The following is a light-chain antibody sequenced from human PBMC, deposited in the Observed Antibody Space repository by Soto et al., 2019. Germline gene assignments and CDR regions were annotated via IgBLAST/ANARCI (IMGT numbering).Light chain of an antibody. V-gene: IGKV3-11*01. CDR3: QQRSDCPFT. CDR2: DAS. J-gene: IGKJ4*01. CDR1: QSLSSD. Sequence: EIVLTQSPATLTLSPGERAPISCRARQSLSSDLAWYQQKPAKAPRLLSYDASNTATGIPARFSGSGSAKVFTLTISSLEPDYVAVYCCQQRSDCPFTFGGGTKVQIK.